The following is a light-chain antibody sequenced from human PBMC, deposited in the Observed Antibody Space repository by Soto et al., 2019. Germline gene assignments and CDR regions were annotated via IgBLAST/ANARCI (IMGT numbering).Light chain of an antibody. CDR1: QSVSNNY. Sequence: EIVLTQSPATLSLSPGERATLSCGASQSVSNNYLAWYQQKPGLAPRLLIYDASSRATGIPDRFSGSGSGTDFTLTISRLEPEDFAVYYCQQYGSSPNTFGQGTKVDIK. V-gene: IGKV3D-20*01. CDR3: QQYGSSPNT. J-gene: IGKJ2*01. CDR2: DAS.